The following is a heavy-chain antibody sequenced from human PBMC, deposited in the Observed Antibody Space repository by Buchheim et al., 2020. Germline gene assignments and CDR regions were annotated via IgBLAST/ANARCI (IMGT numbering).Heavy chain of an antibody. Sequence: EVQLVESGGGLVQPGGSLRLSCAASGFTLSDYWMSWVRQAPGKGLEWVANIKQDGSEKYYVASVKGRFTISSDNAKKSLYLQMNSLRAGDTAMYYCAREGGSGYWSLIVDGMDVWGQGTT. J-gene: IGHJ6*02. CDR2: IKQDGSEK. CDR3: AREGGSGYWSLIVDGMDV. V-gene: IGHV3-7*01. CDR1: GFTLSDYW. D-gene: IGHD3-22*01.